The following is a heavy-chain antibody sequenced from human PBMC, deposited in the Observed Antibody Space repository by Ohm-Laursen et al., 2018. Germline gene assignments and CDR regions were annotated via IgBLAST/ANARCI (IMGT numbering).Heavy chain of an antibody. CDR2: IKQDGGEK. CDR3: ARVGMSTIYSYFDY. D-gene: IGHD5-24*01. Sequence: SLRLSCAASGFTFSTYWMSWVRQAPGKGLEWVANIKQDGGEKYYVDSVKGRFTISRDNAKNSLYLQVNSLRAEDTAVYYCARVGMSTIYSYFDYWGQGTLVTVSS. J-gene: IGHJ4*02. V-gene: IGHV3-7*01. CDR1: GFTFSTYW.